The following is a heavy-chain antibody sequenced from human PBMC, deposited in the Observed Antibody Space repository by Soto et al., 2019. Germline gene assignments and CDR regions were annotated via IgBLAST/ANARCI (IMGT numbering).Heavy chain of an antibody. CDR3: ASLGYSYGYFDY. CDR1: GYTFTSYG. CDR2: IIPIFGTA. Sequence: ASVKVSCKASGYTFTSYGISWVRQAPGQGLEWMGGIIPIFGTANYAQKFQGRVTITADESTSTAYMELSSLRSEDTAVYYCASLGYSYGYFDYWGQGTLVTVSS. J-gene: IGHJ4*02. D-gene: IGHD5-18*01. V-gene: IGHV1-69*01.